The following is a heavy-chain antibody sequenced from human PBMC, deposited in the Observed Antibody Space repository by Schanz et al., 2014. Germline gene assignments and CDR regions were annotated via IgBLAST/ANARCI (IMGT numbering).Heavy chain of an antibody. J-gene: IGHJ6*02. CDR3: ARGYVLWPHYYYAMDV. CDR1: GFTFRNFA. D-gene: IGHD3-16*01. V-gene: IGHV3-30*04. CDR2: ISFNGAKK. Sequence: QVHLVESGGGVVQPGRSLRLSCAASGFTFRNFAMHWVRQAPGKGLEWVAVISFNGAKKYHADSVKSRFTVSRDNSNNTEDLQMNSLTPADTAVYYCARGYVLWPHYYYAMDVWGQGTTVTVSS.